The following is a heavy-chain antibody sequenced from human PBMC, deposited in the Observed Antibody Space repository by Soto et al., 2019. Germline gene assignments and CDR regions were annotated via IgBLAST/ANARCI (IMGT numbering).Heavy chain of an antibody. V-gene: IGHV3-30*18. CDR2: ISYDGSNK. D-gene: IGHD5-12*01. Sequence: QVQLVESGGGVVQPGRFLRLSCAASGFTFSSYGMHWVRQAPGKGLEWVAVISYDGSNKCYADSVKGRFTISRDNSKNTLYLQMNSLRAEDTAVYYCAKEGDIVATMDPYFDYWGQGTLVTVSS. CDR1: GFTFSSYG. CDR3: AKEGDIVATMDPYFDY. J-gene: IGHJ4*02.